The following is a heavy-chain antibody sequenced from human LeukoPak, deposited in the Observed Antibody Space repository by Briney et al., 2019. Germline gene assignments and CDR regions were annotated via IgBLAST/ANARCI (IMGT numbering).Heavy chain of an antibody. CDR3: ARVRFHYDSSGYNFDY. Sequence: PETLSLTCTVSGGSISSSSYYWGWIRQPPGKGLEWIGSIYYSGSTYYNPSLKSRVTISVDTSKNQFSLKLSSVTAADTAVYYCARVRFHYDSSGYNFDYWGQGTLVTVSS. J-gene: IGHJ4*02. D-gene: IGHD3-22*01. CDR1: GGSISSSSYY. CDR2: IYYSGST. V-gene: IGHV4-39*07.